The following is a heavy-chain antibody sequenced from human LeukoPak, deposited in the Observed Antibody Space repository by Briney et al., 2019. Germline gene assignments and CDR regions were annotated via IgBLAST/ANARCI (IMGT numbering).Heavy chain of an antibody. J-gene: IGHJ5*02. V-gene: IGHV1-2*02. CDR1: GYTFTGYY. CDR2: INPNSGGT. Sequence: ASVKVSCKASGYTFTGYYMHWVRQAPGQGLEWMGWINPNSGGTNYAQKFQGRVTMTRDTSISTAYMELSRLRSDDTAVYYCARGISRSYYWFDPWGQGTLVTVSS. CDR3: ARGISRSYYWFDP. D-gene: IGHD3-10*01.